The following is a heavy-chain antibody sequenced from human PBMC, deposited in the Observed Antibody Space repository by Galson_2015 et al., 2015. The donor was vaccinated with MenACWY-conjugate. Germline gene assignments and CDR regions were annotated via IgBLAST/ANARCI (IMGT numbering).Heavy chain of an antibody. CDR3: ARCSGYDFLWWDYRFHSLDA. CDR1: GGSFSDYF. Sequence: SETLSLTCVVSGGSFSDYFWTWIRKPPGKGLEWIGEVNENGGATYSPSLKSRVSISLDTSMSHVALRLASVTAADTAVYYCARCSGYDFLWWDYRFHSLDAWGQGTMAIVSS. CDR2: VNENGGA. V-gene: IGHV4-34*01. D-gene: IGHD3-16*02. J-gene: IGHJ3*01.